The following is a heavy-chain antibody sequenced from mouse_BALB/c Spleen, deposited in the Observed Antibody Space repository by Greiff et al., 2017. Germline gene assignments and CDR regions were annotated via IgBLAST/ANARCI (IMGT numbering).Heavy chain of an antibody. CDR2: IWAGGST. CDR3: AGDYDFAY. J-gene: IGHJ3*01. CDR1: GFSLTSYG. V-gene: IGHV2-9*02. Sequence: QVQLQQSGPGLVAPSQSLSITCTVSGFSLTSYGVHWVRQPPGKGLEWLGVIWAGGSTNYNSALMSRLSISKDNSKSQVFLKMNSLQTDDTAMYYCAGDYDFAYWGQGTLVTVSA. D-gene: IGHD2-12*01.